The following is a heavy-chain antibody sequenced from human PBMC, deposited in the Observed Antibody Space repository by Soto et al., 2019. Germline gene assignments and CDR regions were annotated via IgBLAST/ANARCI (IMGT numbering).Heavy chain of an antibody. J-gene: IGHJ4*02. CDR1: GYTFTSYY. V-gene: IGHV1-46*03. D-gene: IGHD3-22*01. CDR3: VRTTYFSDSSGYTRCFDF. CDR2: INPSGGST. Sequence: ASLKVSCKASGYTFTSYYMHWVRQAPGQGPEWMGIINPSGGSTSYAQKFQGRFTASRDESENSVYLQMNSLKTEDTAVYYCVRTTYFSDSSGYTRCFDFWGQGTLVTVSS.